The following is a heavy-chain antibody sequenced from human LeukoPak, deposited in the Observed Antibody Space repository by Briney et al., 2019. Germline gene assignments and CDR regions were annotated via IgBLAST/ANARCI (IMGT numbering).Heavy chain of an antibody. CDR1: GASVSSDY. V-gene: IGHV4-59*08. D-gene: IGHD2/OR15-2a*01. CDR3: ARHPFQYPFDH. Sequence: SETLSLTCTVSGASVSSDYWSWIRQSPGKGLEWIGYIYHSGHTMSNPSLKSRVSLSLDTSNDQFSLKLSSVTAADTAVYYCARHPFQYPFDHWGQGTVVSVSS. J-gene: IGHJ5*02. CDR2: IYHSGHT.